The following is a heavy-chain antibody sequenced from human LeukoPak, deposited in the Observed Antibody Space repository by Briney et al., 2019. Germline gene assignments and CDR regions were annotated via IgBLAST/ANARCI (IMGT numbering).Heavy chain of an antibody. J-gene: IGHJ5*02. CDR2: ITGSGDNT. D-gene: IGHD6-13*01. CDR3: AKGAATGLVDWFDP. V-gene: IGHV3-23*01. Sequence: GGSLRLSCAASGFIFSNYALMWVRRAPGKGLEWVSSITGSGDNTFYADSVKGRFSLSRDNSKNMLYLQMYSLGAEDTAIYYCAKGAATGLVDWFDPWGQGTLVTVSS. CDR1: GFIFSNYA.